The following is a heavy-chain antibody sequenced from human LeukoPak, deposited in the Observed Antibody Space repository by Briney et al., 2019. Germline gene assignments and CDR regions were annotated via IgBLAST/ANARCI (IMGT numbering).Heavy chain of an antibody. V-gene: IGHV4-39*01. Sequence: SETLSLTCSVSGGSIISESYYWGWIRQSPGKGLEWIGNAFYSGRAYYNPSLKSRVTISVDTSKSQFSLKVTSAIAADTAVYYCAGSFGAATGSLDYWGQGILVTVSS. D-gene: IGHD3-16*01. CDR1: GGSIISESYY. CDR3: AGSFGAATGSLDY. J-gene: IGHJ4*02. CDR2: AFYSGRA.